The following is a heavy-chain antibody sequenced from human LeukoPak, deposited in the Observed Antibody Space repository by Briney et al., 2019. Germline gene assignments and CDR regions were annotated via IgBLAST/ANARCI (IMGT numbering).Heavy chain of an antibody. CDR3: ASLTTVTTKYYYYGMDV. CDR2: INHSGST. D-gene: IGHD4-11*01. V-gene: IGHV4-34*01. CDR1: GVSISAYY. Sequence: SETLSLTCSVSGVSISAYYWSWIRQPPGKGLEWIGEINHSGSTNYNPSLKSRVTISVDTSKNQFSLKLSSVTAADTAVYYCASLTTVTTKYYYYGMDVWGQGTTVTVSS. J-gene: IGHJ6*02.